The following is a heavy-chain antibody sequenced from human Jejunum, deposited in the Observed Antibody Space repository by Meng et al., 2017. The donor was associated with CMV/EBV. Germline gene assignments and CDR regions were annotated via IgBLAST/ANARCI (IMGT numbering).Heavy chain of an antibody. D-gene: IGHD1-7*01. CDR1: GDSIRSDIW. V-gene: IGHV4-4*02. CDR2: VYHRGDT. CDR3: GRDQGRELINH. Sequence: QVRLQEAGPVLVEPSGTLSLTCTVSGDSIRSDIWWSWVRQPPGKGLEWIGEVYHRGDTNYNPSLKSRVDISVDKSKNQFYLSLFSVTAADTAVYYCGRDQGRELINHWGQGTLVTVSS. J-gene: IGHJ4*02.